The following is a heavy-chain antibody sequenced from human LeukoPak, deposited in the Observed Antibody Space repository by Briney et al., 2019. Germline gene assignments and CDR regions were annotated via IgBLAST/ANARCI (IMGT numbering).Heavy chain of an antibody. Sequence: GGSLRLSCAASGFTFSSYSMSWVRQAPGKGLEWVSSISSSSSYIYYADSVKGRFTISRDNAKNSLYLQMNSLRAEDTAVYYCAILEWPRYYYYMDVWGKGTAVTVSS. D-gene: IGHD3-3*01. CDR3: AILEWPRYYYYMDV. CDR1: GFTFSSYS. V-gene: IGHV3-21*01. J-gene: IGHJ6*03. CDR2: ISSSSSYI.